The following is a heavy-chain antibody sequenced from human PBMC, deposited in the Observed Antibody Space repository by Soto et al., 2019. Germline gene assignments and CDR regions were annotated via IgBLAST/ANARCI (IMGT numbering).Heavy chain of an antibody. Sequence: GGSLRLSCAASGFTFSSYAMSWVRQAPGKGLEWVSAISGSGGSTYYAESVKGRFTISRDNSKNTLYLQMNSLRAEDTAVYYCAKGWNRWIYCSGCSFYSGAFDIWGQGTMFTFSS. CDR1: GFTFSSYA. CDR3: AKGWNRWIYCSGCSFYSGAFDI. D-gene: IGHD2-15*01. J-gene: IGHJ3*02. V-gene: IGHV3-23*01. CDR2: ISGSGGST.